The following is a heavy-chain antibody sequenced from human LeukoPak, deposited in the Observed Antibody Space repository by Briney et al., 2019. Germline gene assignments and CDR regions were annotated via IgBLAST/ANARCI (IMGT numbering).Heavy chain of an antibody. J-gene: IGHJ4*02. V-gene: IGHV4-38-2*02. CDR2: IYHSGST. CDR3: ASVYIVADYDSSAIDY. CDR1: GYSISSGYY. D-gene: IGHD3-22*01. Sequence: SETLSLTCTVSGYSISSGYYWGWIRQPPGNGLEWIESIYHSGSTYYNPSLKSRVTISVDTSKNQFSLKLSSVTAADTAVYYCASVYIVADYDSSAIDYWGQGTLVTVSS.